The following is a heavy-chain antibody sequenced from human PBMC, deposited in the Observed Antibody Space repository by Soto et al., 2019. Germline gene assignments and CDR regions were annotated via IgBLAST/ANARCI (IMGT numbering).Heavy chain of an antibody. CDR1: GFTFSSYE. J-gene: IGHJ4*02. CDR3: ARGGGYTTMQTLIDY. V-gene: IGHV3-48*03. D-gene: IGHD2-15*01. Sequence: PGGSLRLSCAASGFTFSSYEMNWVRQAPGKGPEWLSYISSSGSTIYYADSVKGRFTISRDNAKNSLYLQMNSLRAEDTAVYYCARGGGYTTMQTLIDYWGQGTLVTVSS. CDR2: ISSSGSTI.